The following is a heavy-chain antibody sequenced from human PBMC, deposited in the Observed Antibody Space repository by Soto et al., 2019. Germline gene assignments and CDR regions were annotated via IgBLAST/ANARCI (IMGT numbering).Heavy chain of an antibody. V-gene: IGHV3-23*01. Sequence: GGSLRPACAASGFSFGTFVMTWFRQAPGGGLEWVASITDSGYTASYAETVEGRFTVSRDNSKNKLHLQMNDLRAEDTATYYCAKNGQWLATPPEAWGQGTLVTVSS. CDR1: GFSFGTFV. CDR2: ITDSGYTA. CDR3: AKNGQWLATPPEA. J-gene: IGHJ4*02. D-gene: IGHD6-19*01.